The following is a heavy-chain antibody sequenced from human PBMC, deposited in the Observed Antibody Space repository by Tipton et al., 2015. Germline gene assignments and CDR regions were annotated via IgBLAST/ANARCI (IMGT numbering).Heavy chain of an antibody. J-gene: IGHJ6*02. CDR1: GFTFSSYG. CDR3: ARDYGDYVDAYFYYGMDV. V-gene: IGHV3-33*01. D-gene: IGHD4-17*01. Sequence: SLRLSCAASGFTFSSYGMHWVRQAPGKGLEWVAVIWYDGHNKYYADSVKGRFTISRDNSKNTLYLQMNSLRVEDTAVYYCARDYGDYVDAYFYYGMDVWGQGTTVTVSS. CDR2: IWYDGHNK.